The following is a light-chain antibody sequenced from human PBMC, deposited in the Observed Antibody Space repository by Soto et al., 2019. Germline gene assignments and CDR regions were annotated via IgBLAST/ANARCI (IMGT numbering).Light chain of an antibody. J-gene: IGKJ4*01. CDR2: DAS. V-gene: IGKV3-11*01. Sequence: EIVLTQAPATLSLSPGERATLSCRASQSIDDYLACYQQKPGQAPRLLIYDASKRATGLPARFSGSGSGTDFTLTISSLEPGDFAVYYCQPRSNWPLTFGGGTKVEIK. CDR1: QSIDDY. CDR3: QPRSNWPLT.